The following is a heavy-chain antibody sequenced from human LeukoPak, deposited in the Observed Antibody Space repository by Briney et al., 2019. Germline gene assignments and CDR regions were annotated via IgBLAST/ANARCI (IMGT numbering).Heavy chain of an antibody. CDR3: ARPRYDSCAFDI. D-gene: IGHD3-22*01. Sequence: SVKVSCKASGGTFSSYAISWVRQAPGQGLEWMGRIIPIFGTANYAQKFQGRVTITTDESTSTACMGLSSLRSEDTAVYYCARPRYDSCAFDIWGQGTMVTVSS. J-gene: IGHJ3*02. CDR2: IIPIFGTA. CDR1: GGTFSSYA. V-gene: IGHV1-69*05.